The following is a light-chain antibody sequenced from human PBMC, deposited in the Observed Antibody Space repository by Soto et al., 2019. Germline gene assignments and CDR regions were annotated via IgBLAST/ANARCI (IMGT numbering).Light chain of an antibody. CDR3: QSYDSSLSAL. CDR2: GNS. V-gene: IGLV1-40*01. J-gene: IGLJ3*02. Sequence: QSVLTQPPSVSGAPGQRVTISCTGISSNIGAGYDVHWYQQLPGTAPKLLIYGNSNQPSGVPDRFSGSKSGTSASLAITGLQAEDEADYYCQSYDSSLSALFGGGTKLTVL. CDR1: SSNIGAGYD.